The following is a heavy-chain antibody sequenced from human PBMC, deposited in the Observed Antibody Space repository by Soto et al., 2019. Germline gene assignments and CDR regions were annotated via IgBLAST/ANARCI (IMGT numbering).Heavy chain of an antibody. V-gene: IGHV1-18*01. Sequence: ASVKVSCKASGYTFTSYGISWVRQAPGQGLEWMGWISAYNGNTNYAQKLQGRVTMTTDTSTSTAYMELRSLRSDDTAVYYCARVELSSGWYGSLGGINYYQGMDVWGQRTTVIVS. J-gene: IGHJ6*02. CDR2: ISAYNGNT. D-gene: IGHD6-19*01. CDR3: ARVELSSGWYGSLGGINYYQGMDV. CDR1: GYTFTSYG.